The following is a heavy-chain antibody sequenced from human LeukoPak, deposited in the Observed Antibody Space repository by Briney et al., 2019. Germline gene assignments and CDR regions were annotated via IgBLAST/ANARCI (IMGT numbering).Heavy chain of an antibody. Sequence: SETLSLTCAVSGYSVSSGYYWGWIRQPPGKGLEWIGCIYHSGSTYYNPSLKSRVTISVDTSKNQFSLKLSSVTAADTAVYYCAKYSSSPHFDSWGQGTLVTVSS. CDR1: GYSVSSGYY. V-gene: IGHV4-38-2*01. D-gene: IGHD6-6*01. J-gene: IGHJ4*02. CDR2: IYHSGST. CDR3: AKYSSSPHFDS.